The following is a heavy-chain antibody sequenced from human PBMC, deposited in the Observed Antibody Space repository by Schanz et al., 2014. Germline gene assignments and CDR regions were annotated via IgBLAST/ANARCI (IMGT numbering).Heavy chain of an antibody. CDR2: IKSDGSST. CDR1: GFTFSSYW. J-gene: IGHJ2*01. CDR3: AKDAPYPFDL. Sequence: EVHLLESGGGLVQPGGSLRLSCAASGFTFSSYWMHWVRQVPGKGLVWVSRIKSDGSSTSYADSVKGRFTISRDNAKNTLYLQMNSLRAEDTAIYYCAKDAPYPFDLWGRGTLITVSS. V-gene: IGHV3-74*01.